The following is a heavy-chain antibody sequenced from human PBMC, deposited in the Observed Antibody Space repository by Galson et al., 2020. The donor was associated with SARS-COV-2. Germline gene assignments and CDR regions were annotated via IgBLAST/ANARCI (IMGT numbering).Heavy chain of an antibody. Sequence: SETLSLTCAVYGGSFSDYSWTWVRQPPGKGLEWIGEISNSGSTNYSPSLKSRGFMSVDTSKNQFSLKLSSVTAADTAVYFCARGGSRPIMVFDYYYFYMDVWGKGTTVTVSS. J-gene: IGHJ6*03. CDR3: ARGGSRPIMVFDYYYFYMDV. V-gene: IGHV4-34*01. D-gene: IGHD2-8*01. CDR1: GGSFSDYS. CDR2: ISNSGST.